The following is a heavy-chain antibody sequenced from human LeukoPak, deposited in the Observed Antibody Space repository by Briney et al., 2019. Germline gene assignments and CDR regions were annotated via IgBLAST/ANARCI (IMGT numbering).Heavy chain of an antibody. CDR1: GYTFTNYA. CDR2: INTGNGNT. Sequence: GASVKVSCKAPGYTFTNYALHWVRQAPGQRLEWMGWINTGNGNTKYSQEFQGRVTITRDTSASTAYMELSSLRSEDMAVYYCASEGLHAPFDYWGQGTLVTVSS. CDR3: ASEGLHAPFDY. D-gene: IGHD5-24*01. J-gene: IGHJ4*02. V-gene: IGHV1-3*03.